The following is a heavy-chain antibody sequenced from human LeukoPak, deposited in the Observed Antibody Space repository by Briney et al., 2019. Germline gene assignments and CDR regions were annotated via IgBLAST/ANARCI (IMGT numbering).Heavy chain of an antibody. CDR2: IYSGGST. Sequence: PSETLSLTCTVSGGSISSYYWSWVRQAPGKGLEWVSVIYSGGSTYYADSVKGRFTISRDNSKNTLYLQMNSLRAEDTAVHYCARDGGDSSGYFSPFDYWGQGTLVTVSS. V-gene: IGHV3-53*01. CDR3: ARDGGDSSGYFSPFDY. CDR1: GGSISSYY. D-gene: IGHD3-22*01. J-gene: IGHJ4*02.